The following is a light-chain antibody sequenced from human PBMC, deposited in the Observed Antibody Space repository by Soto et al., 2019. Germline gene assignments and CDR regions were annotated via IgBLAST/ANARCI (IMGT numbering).Light chain of an antibody. J-gene: IGLJ7*01. CDR3: SSYTSSNPYI. Sequence: QSALTQPASVSGSPGQSITISCTGTNSDIGPYTYVSWYQQHPGKAPKLMIYEINNRPSGVSYRFSGSKSGNTASLTISGLQAEDEADYYCSSYTSSNPYIFGGGTQLTVL. CDR1: NSDIGPYTY. CDR2: EIN. V-gene: IGLV2-14*01.